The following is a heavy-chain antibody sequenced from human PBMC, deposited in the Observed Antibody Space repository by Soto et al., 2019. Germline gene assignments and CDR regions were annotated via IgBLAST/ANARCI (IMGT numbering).Heavy chain of an antibody. CDR1: GGSISTSRNF. Sequence: QFRLQESGPGLVKPAETLSLTCSVSGGSISTSRNFWGWIRQPPGKGLEWIGSMYYSGSTYYNPSLKSRLTISADTSTNQFSLNLNSVTAADTAMYYCVRGDTYFYYMDVWGTGTTVTVSS. J-gene: IGHJ6*03. CDR2: MYYSGST. V-gene: IGHV4-39*01. CDR3: VRGDTYFYYMDV. D-gene: IGHD5-18*01.